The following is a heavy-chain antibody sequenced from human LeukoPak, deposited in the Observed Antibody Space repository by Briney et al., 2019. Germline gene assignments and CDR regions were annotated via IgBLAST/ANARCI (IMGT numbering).Heavy chain of an antibody. J-gene: IGHJ5*02. Sequence: SETLSLXCAVSGYSISSGYYWGWIRQPPGKGQEWIGSIYYSGSTYYNPSLKSRVTISVDTSKNQFSLKLSSVTAADTAVYYCARHRGAAAGINWFDPWGQGTLVTVSS. CDR2: IYYSGST. CDR1: GYSISSGYY. D-gene: IGHD6-13*01. V-gene: IGHV4-38-2*01. CDR3: ARHRGAAAGINWFDP.